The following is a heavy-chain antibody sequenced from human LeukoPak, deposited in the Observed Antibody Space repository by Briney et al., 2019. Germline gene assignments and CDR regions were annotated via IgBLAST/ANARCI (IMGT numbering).Heavy chain of an antibody. D-gene: IGHD3-10*01. V-gene: IGHV1-69*05. CDR1: GGTFSSYA. CDR3: ARDRGGSGSPGPVPYYYYHRDV. J-gene: IGHJ6*03. CDR2: IIPIFGTA. Sequence: GSSVKVSCKASGGTFSSYAIRWVRQAPGQGLEWMGGIIPIFGTANYAQKFQGRVTITTDESTSTAYIELSSVRSEDTAVYYCARDRGGSGSPGPVPYYYYHRDVGGKGTTVSVSS.